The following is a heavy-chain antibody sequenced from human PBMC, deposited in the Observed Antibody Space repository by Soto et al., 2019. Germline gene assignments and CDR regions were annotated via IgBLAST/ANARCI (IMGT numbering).Heavy chain of an antibody. CDR2: IYYSGST. CDR3: ARAIRYSVILVGHNY. V-gene: IGHV4-59*01. J-gene: IGHJ4*02. CDR1: GGSISSYY. Sequence: ASETLAISCTVSGGSISSYYWSWIRQPPGKGLELIGYIYYSGSTNYNPPLKSRVTISVDTSKNKFSLKLSSVTAADTAVYYCARAIRYSVILVGHNYWGQATLVTVSS. D-gene: IGHD1-26*01.